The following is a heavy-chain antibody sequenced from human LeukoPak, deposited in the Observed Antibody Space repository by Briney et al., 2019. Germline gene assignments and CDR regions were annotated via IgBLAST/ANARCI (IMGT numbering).Heavy chain of an antibody. D-gene: IGHD4-17*01. CDR1: GFTFSSYS. Sequence: GGSLRLSCAASGFTFSSYSMNWVRQAPGKGLEWVSSISSSNSYIYYADSVKGRFTISRDNAKNSLYLQMNSLRAEDTAVYYCARGARMTTVTPGYWGQGTLVTVSS. CDR3: ARGARMTTVTPGY. CDR2: ISSSNSYI. V-gene: IGHV3-21*01. J-gene: IGHJ4*02.